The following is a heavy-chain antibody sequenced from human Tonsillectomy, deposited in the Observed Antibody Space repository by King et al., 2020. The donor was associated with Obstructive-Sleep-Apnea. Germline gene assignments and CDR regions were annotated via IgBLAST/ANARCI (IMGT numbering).Heavy chain of an antibody. Sequence: QLVESGGGAVQPGRSLRLSCAASGFTFSNYGMHWVRQAPGKGLEWVAVISFDGSNERYADSVKGRFTISRDNPKNTLHLQMNGLRAEDTAVYYCAKEASGWHHFDNWGLGTLVTVSS. CDR2: ISFDGSNE. J-gene: IGHJ4*02. CDR1: GFTFSNYG. V-gene: IGHV3-30*18. D-gene: IGHD6-19*01. CDR3: AKEASGWHHFDN.